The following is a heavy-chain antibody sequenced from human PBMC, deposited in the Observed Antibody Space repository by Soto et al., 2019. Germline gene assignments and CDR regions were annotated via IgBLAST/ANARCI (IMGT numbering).Heavy chain of an antibody. Sequence: SSETLSLTCAVSGGSISSSYWWSWVRQPPGKGLEWIGDIYHSGSTNYNPSLKSRVTISVDKSKNQFSLKLSSVTAADTAVYYCARSPDSSGYYPRRYYYGMDVWGQGTTVTVSS. CDR3: ARSPDSSGYYPRRYYYGMDV. CDR2: IYHSGST. J-gene: IGHJ6*02. CDR1: GGSISSSYW. V-gene: IGHV4-4*02. D-gene: IGHD3-22*01.